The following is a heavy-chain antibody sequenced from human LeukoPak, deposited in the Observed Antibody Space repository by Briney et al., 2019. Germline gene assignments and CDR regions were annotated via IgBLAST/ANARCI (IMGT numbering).Heavy chain of an antibody. CDR1: GFTFSSYA. D-gene: IGHD3-22*01. CDR3: ARTIYDSSGYYCLDY. V-gene: IGHV3-23*01. Sequence: PGGSLRLSCAASGFTFSSYAMSWVRQAPGKGLEWVSAISGSGGSTYYADSVKGRFTISRDNSKNTLYLQMNSLRAEGTAVYYCARTIYDSSGYYCLDYWGQGTLVTVSS. CDR2: ISGSGGST. J-gene: IGHJ4*02.